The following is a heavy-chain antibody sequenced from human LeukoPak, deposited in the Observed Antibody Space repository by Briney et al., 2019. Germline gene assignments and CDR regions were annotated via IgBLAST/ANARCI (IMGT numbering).Heavy chain of an antibody. D-gene: IGHD6-13*01. Sequence: GGSLRLSCAASGFTFSSYGMHWVRQAPGKGLEWVAVIWYDGSNKYYADSVKGRFTISRDNSKNTLYLQMNSLRAEDTAVYYCAREGGIAAAGVYFDYWGQETLVTVPS. V-gene: IGHV3-33*01. CDR2: IWYDGSNK. J-gene: IGHJ4*02. CDR3: AREGGIAAAGVYFDY. CDR1: GFTFSSYG.